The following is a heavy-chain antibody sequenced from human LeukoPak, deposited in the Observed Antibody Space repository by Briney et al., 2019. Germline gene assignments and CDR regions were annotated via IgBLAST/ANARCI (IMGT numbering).Heavy chain of an antibody. V-gene: IGHV4-39*01. CDR3: ARHEGFGGANRFDY. CDR1: GGSISSSSYY. J-gene: IGHJ4*02. Sequence: SETLSLTCTVSGGSISSSSYYWGWIRQPPGKGLEWIGSIYYSGSTYYNPSLKSRVTISVDTSKNQFSLKLSSVTAADTAVYYCARHEGFGGANRFDYWGQGTLVTVSS. CDR2: IYYSGST. D-gene: IGHD3-16*01.